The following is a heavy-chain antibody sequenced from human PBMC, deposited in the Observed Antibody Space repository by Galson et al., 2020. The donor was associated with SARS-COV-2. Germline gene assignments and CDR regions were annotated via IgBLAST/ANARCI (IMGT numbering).Heavy chain of an antibody. J-gene: IGHJ4*02. D-gene: IGHD1-26*01. V-gene: IGHV3-30*01. Sequence: SCAASGFTFSSYAMHWVRQAPGKGLEWVAVISYDGSNKYYADSVKGRFTISRDNSKNTLYLQMNSLRAEDTAVYYCARPFSGSYSSFFDYWGQGTLVTVSS. CDR1: GFTFSSYA. CDR3: ARPFSGSYSSFFDY. CDR2: ISYDGSNK.